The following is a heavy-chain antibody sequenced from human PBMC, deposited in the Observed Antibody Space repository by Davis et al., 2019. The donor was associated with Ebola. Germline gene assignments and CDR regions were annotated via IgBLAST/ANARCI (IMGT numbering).Heavy chain of an antibody. CDR1: GFSFSTYT. CDR3: AKSRINDYADIDS. V-gene: IGHV3-21*01. Sequence: GESLKISCAASGFSFSTYTMKWVRQAPGKGLEWVSSISSTTSMYDYIYYADSVKGRFTISRDNAKNSLYLQMNDLRAEETAMYYCAKSRINDYADIDSWGQGTLVTVSS. CDR2: ISSTTSMYDYI. D-gene: IGHD4/OR15-4a*01. J-gene: IGHJ4*02.